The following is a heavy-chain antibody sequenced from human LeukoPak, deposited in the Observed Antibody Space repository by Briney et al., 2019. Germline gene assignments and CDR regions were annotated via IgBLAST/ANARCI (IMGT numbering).Heavy chain of an antibody. D-gene: IGHD3-10*01. CDR3: ARVLKSGPYYYFDT. Sequence: PSETLSLTCSASGGSISNYYWSWIRQPPGKELEWIGYIHYSGGTNYKPSLKSRVTISVDTSKSQFSLKLNSVSAADTAVYYCARVLKSGPYYYFDTWGQGTLVTVSS. J-gene: IGHJ5*02. V-gene: IGHV4-59*01. CDR2: IHYSGGT. CDR1: GGSISNYY.